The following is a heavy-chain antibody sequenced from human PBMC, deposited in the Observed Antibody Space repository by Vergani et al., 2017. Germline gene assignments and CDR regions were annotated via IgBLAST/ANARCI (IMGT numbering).Heavy chain of an antibody. CDR2: INPSGGST. J-gene: IGHJ4*02. CDR1: GYTFTSYY. CDR3: ARDAYYDSSGYYTIDY. D-gene: IGHD3-22*01. V-gene: IGHV1-46*01. Sequence: QVQLVQSGAEVKKPGASVKVSCKASGYTFTSYYMHWVRQAPGQGLEWMGIINPSGGSTSYAQKFQGRVTITADESTSTAYMELSSLRSEDTAVYYCARDAYYDSSGYYTIDYWGQGTLVTVSS.